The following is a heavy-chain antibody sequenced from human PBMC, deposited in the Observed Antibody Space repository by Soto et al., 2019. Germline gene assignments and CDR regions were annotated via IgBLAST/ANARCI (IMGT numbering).Heavy chain of an antibody. Sequence: PSETLSLTCSVSGGSFTGDYWSWIRQPAGKGPQWIGRVFGNGAGTPIYNSLLKSRARMSADPSKRQFSLTLTSVTAADTAVYYCARDLPPYGGRRSPPTGAFEDWGQGIMVTVSS. CDR1: GGSFTGDY. CDR2: VFGNGAGTP. V-gene: IGHV4-4*07. J-gene: IGHJ4*02. D-gene: IGHD2-15*01. CDR3: ARDLPPYGGRRSPPTGAFED.